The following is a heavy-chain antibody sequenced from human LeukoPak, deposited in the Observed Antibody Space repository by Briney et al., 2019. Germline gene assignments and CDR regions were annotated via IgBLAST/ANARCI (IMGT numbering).Heavy chain of an antibody. CDR2: ISIDGSST. CDR1: GFTFSSYW. V-gene: IGHV3-74*01. J-gene: IGHJ4*02. Sequence: GGSLRLSCAASGFTFSSYWMHWVRQAPGKGLVWVARISIDGSSTNYADSVKGRFTISRDNAKNTLYLQMDSLRAEDTAVYYCARGSYSSNCDYWGQGTLVTVSS. D-gene: IGHD6-13*01. CDR3: ARGSYSSNCDY.